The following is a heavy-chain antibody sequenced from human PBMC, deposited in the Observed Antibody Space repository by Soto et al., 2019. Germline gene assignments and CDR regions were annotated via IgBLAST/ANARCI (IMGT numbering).Heavy chain of an antibody. CDR2: INAGNGNT. J-gene: IGHJ6*02. Sequence: QVQLVQSGAEVKKPGASVKVSCKASGYTFTSYAMHWVRQAPGQRLEGMGGINAGNGNTKYSQKFQGRVTITRDTSASTAYMELSSLRSEDTAVYYCARRRLATITPDSDYYGMDVWGQGTTVTVSS. CDR1: GYTFTSYA. CDR3: ARRRLATITPDSDYYGMDV. D-gene: IGHD5-12*01. V-gene: IGHV1-3*01.